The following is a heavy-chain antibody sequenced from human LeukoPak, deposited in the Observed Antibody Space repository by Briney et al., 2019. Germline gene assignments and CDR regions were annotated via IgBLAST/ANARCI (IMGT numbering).Heavy chain of an antibody. CDR2: ISGLGTTI. V-gene: IGHV3-48*03. Sequence: PGGSLRHSCAASGFTSSSSEMNWVRPALGKGLEWVSYISGLGTTIYYADSVKGRFAITRDNAKNSLYLQMNSLRAEDTAVYYCARGLTSYYDSSGYWGGQGTLVTVSS. D-gene: IGHD3-22*01. CDR3: ARGLTSYYDSSGYW. J-gene: IGHJ4*02. CDR1: GFTSSSSE.